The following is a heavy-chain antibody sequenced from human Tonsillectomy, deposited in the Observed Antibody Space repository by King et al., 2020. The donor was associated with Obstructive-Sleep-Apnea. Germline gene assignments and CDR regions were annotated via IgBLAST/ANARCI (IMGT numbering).Heavy chain of an antibody. CDR1: GGTLRSYA. D-gene: IGHD2-21*02. CDR2: IIPMFGST. J-gene: IGHJ6*02. V-gene: IGHV1-69*01. CDR3: ARANCGGDCHSGYYYVMDV. Sequence: QLVQSGAEVKKPGSSVKVSCKASGGTLRSYAISWVRQAPGQGLEWMGGIIPMFGSTNYAQKFQGRVTITADESTGTAYMELSSLRSEDTALYYCARANCGGDCHSGYYYVMDVWGQGTAVTVSS.